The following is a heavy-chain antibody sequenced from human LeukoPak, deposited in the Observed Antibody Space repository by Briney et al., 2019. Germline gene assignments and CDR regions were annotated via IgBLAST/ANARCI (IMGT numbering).Heavy chain of an antibody. CDR2: INHSGST. CDR3: ARDPGIAVAGTPYYYYGMDV. Sequence: PSETLSLTCAVYGGSFSGYYWSWIRQPPGKGLEWIGEINHSGSTNYNPSLKSRVTISVDTSKNQFSLKLSSVTAADTAVYYCARDPGIAVAGTPYYYYGMDVWGQGTTVTVSS. CDR1: GGSFSGYY. J-gene: IGHJ6*02. V-gene: IGHV4-34*01. D-gene: IGHD6-19*01.